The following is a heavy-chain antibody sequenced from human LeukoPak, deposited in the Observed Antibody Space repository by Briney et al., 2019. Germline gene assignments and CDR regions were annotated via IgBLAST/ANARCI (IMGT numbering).Heavy chain of an antibody. CDR2: ISYDGSNK. J-gene: IGHJ4*02. CDR3: AKPIFGVVTSRSGLDY. D-gene: IGHD3-3*01. V-gene: IGHV3-30*18. CDR1: GFTFSSYG. Sequence: GGSLRLSCAASGFTFSSYGMHWVRQAPGKGLEWVAVISYDGSNKYYADSVKGRFTISRDNSKNTLYLQMNSLRAEDTAVYYCAKPIFGVVTSRSGLDYWGQGTLVTVSS.